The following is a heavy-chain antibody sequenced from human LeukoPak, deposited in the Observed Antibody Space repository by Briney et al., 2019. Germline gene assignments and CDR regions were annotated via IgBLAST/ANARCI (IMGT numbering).Heavy chain of an antibody. J-gene: IGHJ4*02. CDR1: GGSFSGYY. Sequence: SSETLSLTCAVYGGSFSGYYWSWLRQSPGKGLEWIGEINQSGSTNHNPSLKSRVTISVDTSKNQFSLKVSSVTAADTAVYYSARGYGSGFAYWGQGTLVTVSS. V-gene: IGHV4-34*01. D-gene: IGHD3-10*01. CDR2: INQSGST. CDR3: ARGYGSGFAY.